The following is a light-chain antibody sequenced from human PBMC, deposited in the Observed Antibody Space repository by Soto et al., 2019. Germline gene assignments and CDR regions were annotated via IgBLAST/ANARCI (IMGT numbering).Light chain of an antibody. V-gene: IGLV2-8*01. CDR3: SSYARSNNLI. Sequence: QSALTQPPSASGSPGLSVTISCTGTNNDVGGYYYVSWYQHHPGKAPRLLIYEVNKRPSGVPARFSGSKSGNTASLTVSELQADDEADYFCSSYARSNNLIFGGGTKVTVL. J-gene: IGLJ2*01. CDR2: EVN. CDR1: NNDVGGYYY.